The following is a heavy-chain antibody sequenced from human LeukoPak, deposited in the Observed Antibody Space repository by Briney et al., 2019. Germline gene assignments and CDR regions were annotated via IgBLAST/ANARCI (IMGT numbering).Heavy chain of an antibody. V-gene: IGHV3-7*01. CDR1: GFTFSNYW. D-gene: IGHD3-10*01. CDR2: IKQDGSEK. CDR3: ASMKGSGTYSSFDY. J-gene: IGHJ4*02. Sequence: GGSLRLSCEASGFTFSNYWMSWVRQAPGKGLEWVANIKQDGSEKYYIDSVKGRFTISRDNAKNSLYLQMNSLRVEDAAVYYCASMKGSGTYSSFDYWGQGTLVTVSS.